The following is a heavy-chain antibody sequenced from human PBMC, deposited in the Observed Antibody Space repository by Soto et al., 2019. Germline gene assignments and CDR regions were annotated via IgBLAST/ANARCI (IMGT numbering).Heavy chain of an antibody. CDR1: GFTFSAVY. J-gene: IGHJ4*02. Sequence: QVQLEESGGGLVKPGGSLRLSCAASGFTFSAVYMSWIRQAPNKGLEYISYISSSGTSENYADSVKGRFTISRDNAKNSLYLQMNSLRAEDTAVYYCARDRGAVTSQYFDYWGQGALVTVSS. CDR3: ARDRGAVTSQYFDY. CDR2: ISSSGTSE. V-gene: IGHV3-11*05. D-gene: IGHD3-10*01.